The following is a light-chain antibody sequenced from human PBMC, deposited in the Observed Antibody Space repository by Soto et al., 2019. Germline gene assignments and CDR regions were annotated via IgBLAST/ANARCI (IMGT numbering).Light chain of an antibody. J-gene: IGKJ1*01. CDR1: QNIRSS. Sequence: VEMTQSVASLSASPRDRVTLSCRASQNIRSSLAWYQQRPGQAPRLLIYDASTRATGIPPRFSGSGSGTEFTLTISSLQPDDFATYYCQQYNSYWTFGQGTKVDI. CDR3: QQYNSYWT. CDR2: DAS. V-gene: IGKV3-15*01.